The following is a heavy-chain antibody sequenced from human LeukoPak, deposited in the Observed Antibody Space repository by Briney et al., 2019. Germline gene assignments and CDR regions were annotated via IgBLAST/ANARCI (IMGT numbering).Heavy chain of an antibody. CDR1: GFTFSGCA. CDR3: AAEESSGWFSKSFDY. J-gene: IGHJ4*02. V-gene: IGHV1-58*02. Sequence: SVKVSCKASGFTFSGCAMQWLRQARGQRLEWIGWIVVGAGKKDYAQRFQERVTITRDMSTSTAYMELSSLRSEDTAVYYSAAEESSGWFSKSFDYWGQGTLVTVSS. D-gene: IGHD6-19*01. CDR2: IVVGAGKK.